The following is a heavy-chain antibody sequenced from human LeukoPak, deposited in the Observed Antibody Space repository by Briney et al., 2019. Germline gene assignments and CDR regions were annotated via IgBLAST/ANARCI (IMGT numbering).Heavy chain of an antibody. V-gene: IGHV4-34*01. J-gene: IGHJ4*02. CDR3: ARLDPQSDKDY. D-gene: IGHD3/OR15-3a*01. CDR1: GGSFSGYY. Sequence: SETLSLTCAVYGGSFSGYYWSWIRQPPGKGLEWIGEINHSGSTNYNPSLKSRVTISVDTSKNQFSLTLRSVTATDTAVYYCARLDPQSDKDYWGQGTWSPSP. CDR2: INHSGST.